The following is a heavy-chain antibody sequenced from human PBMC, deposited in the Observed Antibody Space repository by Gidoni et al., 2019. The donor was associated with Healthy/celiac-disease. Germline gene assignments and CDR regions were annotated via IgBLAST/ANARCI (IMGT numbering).Heavy chain of an antibody. J-gene: IGHJ6*02. CDR1: GGTFSSYA. V-gene: IGHV1-69*01. D-gene: IGHD3-3*01. CDR3: ARETWGPPDLEWLFPDYYYYYGMDV. CDR2: IIPIFGTA. Sequence: QVQLVQSGAEVKKPGSSVKVSCKASGGTFSSYAIRWVRQAPGQGLEWMGGIIPIFGTANYAQKFQGRVTITADESTSTAYMELSSLRSEDTAVYYCARETWGPPDLEWLFPDYYYYYGMDVWGQGTTVTVSS.